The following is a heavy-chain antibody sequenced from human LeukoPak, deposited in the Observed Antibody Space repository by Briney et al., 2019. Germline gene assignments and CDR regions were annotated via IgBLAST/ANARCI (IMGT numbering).Heavy chain of an antibody. D-gene: IGHD2-21*02. Sequence: SETLSLTCTVSGGSISGNSYYWGWVRQPPSKGLEWIGSGYYSGSIFYSSSLKSRVTIFVDTSKNQFSLKLSSVTAADTAVYYCARTYCGGDCYQPTYYFYMDVWGRGTTVTVSS. J-gene: IGHJ6*03. CDR2: GYYSGSI. CDR3: ARTYCGGDCYQPTYYFYMDV. V-gene: IGHV4-39*01. CDR1: GGSISGNSYY.